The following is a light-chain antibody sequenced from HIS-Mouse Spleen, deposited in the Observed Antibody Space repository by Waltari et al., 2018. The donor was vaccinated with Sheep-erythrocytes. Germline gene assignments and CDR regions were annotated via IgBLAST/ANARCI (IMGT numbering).Light chain of an antibody. Sequence: QSALTQPRSVSGSTGQSVTISCTGTSSDDGGYNYVAWYQQHPGKAPKLMIYDASKRPSGVPDRFSGSKSGNTASLTISGLQAEDEADYYCCSYAGSYNHVFATGTKVTVL. J-gene: IGLJ1*01. CDR1: SSDDGGYNY. CDR3: CSYAGSYNHV. CDR2: DAS. V-gene: IGLV2-11*01.